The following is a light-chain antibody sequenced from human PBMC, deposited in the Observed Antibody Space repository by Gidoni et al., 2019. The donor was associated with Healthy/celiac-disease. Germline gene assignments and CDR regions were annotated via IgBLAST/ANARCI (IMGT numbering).Light chain of an antibody. CDR1: QSVSSSY. Sequence: DIVLTQSPGTVSLSPGERATLSCRASQSVSSSYLAWYQQKPGQAPRLLSYGASSRATGIPDRFSGSGSGTDFTLTISRLEPEDLAVYYCQQYGSSPTFGPGTKVEIK. J-gene: IGKJ3*01. V-gene: IGKV3-20*01. CDR2: GAS. CDR3: QQYGSSPT.